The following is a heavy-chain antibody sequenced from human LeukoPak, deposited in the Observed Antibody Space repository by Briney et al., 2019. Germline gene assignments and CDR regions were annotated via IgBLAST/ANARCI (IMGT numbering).Heavy chain of an antibody. Sequence: SVKVSCKASGGTFSSDGFSWVRQAPGQGLEWMGAIIPILGAANYAQKFRARLSITADESTTTAYLGMSNLESEDTAVYYCARGNAAAGPLDYWGQGTLVTVSS. CDR1: GGTFSSDG. V-gene: IGHV1-69*01. CDR2: IIPILGAA. D-gene: IGHD6-13*01. CDR3: ARGNAAAGPLDY. J-gene: IGHJ4*02.